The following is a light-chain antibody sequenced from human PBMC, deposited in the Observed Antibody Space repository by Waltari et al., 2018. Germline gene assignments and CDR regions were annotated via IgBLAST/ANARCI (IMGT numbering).Light chain of an antibody. Sequence: SCQAQQGCKQSLTWDQQKPGQASRALHYGATSKGTGGPDRFSGSGSGTDFSLTISRLEPEDFAVYYCQHYVRLPVSFGQGTKVEIK. V-gene: IGKV3-20*01. CDR1: QGCKQS. CDR3: QHYVRLPVS. J-gene: IGKJ1*01. CDR2: GAT.